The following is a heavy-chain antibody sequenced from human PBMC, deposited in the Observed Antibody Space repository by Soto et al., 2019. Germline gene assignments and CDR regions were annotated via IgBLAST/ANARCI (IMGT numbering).Heavy chain of an antibody. Sequence: QVQLVQSGAEVKKPGSSVKVCCKASGGTFSSYAISWVRQAPGQGLEWMGGIIPIFGTANYAQKFQGRVTITADESTSTAYMELSSLRSEDTAVYYCARHYSSSWYRRDYYYYYGMDVWGQGTTVTVSS. CDR1: GGTFSSYA. J-gene: IGHJ6*02. CDR2: IIPIFGTA. CDR3: ARHYSSSWYRRDYYYYYGMDV. D-gene: IGHD6-13*01. V-gene: IGHV1-69*01.